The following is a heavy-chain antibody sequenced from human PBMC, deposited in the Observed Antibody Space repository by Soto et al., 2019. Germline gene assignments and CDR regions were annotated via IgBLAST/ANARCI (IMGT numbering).Heavy chain of an antibody. J-gene: IGHJ3*02. V-gene: IGHV3-23*01. Sequence: PGGSLRLSCAASGFTFSSYAMSWVRQAPGKGLEWVSAISGSGGSTYYADSVKGRFTISRDNSKNTLYLQMNSLRAEDTAVYYCAKGSHYYDSSGYSFGAFDIWGQGTMVTVSS. CDR3: AKGSHYYDSSGYSFGAFDI. CDR1: GFTFSSYA. D-gene: IGHD3-22*01. CDR2: ISGSGGST.